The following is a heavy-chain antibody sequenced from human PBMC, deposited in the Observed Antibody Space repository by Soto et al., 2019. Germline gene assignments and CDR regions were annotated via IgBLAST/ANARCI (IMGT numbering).Heavy chain of an antibody. Sequence: PSETLSLTCTVSGGSISSYYWSWIRQPPGKGLEWIGYIYYSGSTNYNPSIKSRVTISVDTSKNQFSLKLSSVTAADTAVYYCARHNGPLYVGYYYDMDVWGQGTTVT. CDR1: GGSISSYY. CDR2: IYYSGST. V-gene: IGHV4-59*08. D-gene: IGHD3-16*01. CDR3: ARHNGPLYVGYYYDMDV. J-gene: IGHJ6*02.